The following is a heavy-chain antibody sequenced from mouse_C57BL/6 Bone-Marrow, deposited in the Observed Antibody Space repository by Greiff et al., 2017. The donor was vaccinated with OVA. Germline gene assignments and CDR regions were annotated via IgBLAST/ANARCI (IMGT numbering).Heavy chain of an antibody. CDR3: TTGVGRGYAMDD. CDR2: IDPENGET. CDR1: GFNIKDDY. J-gene: IGHJ4*01. D-gene: IGHD1-1*01. Sequence: VQLQQSGAELVRPGASVKLSCTASGFNIKDDYMHWVKQRPKQGLEWIGRIDPENGETKYAPKFQGKATITADTASNTAYLQLSSLRSEDTAVYYCTTGVGRGYAMDDWGQGTSVTVSS. V-gene: IGHV14-4*01.